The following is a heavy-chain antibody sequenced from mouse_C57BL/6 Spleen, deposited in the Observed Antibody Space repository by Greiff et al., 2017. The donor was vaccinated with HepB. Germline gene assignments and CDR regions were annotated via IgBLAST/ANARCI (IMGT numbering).Heavy chain of an antibody. CDR2: IYPGGGYT. D-gene: IGHD2-4*01. V-gene: IGHV1-63*01. CDR1: GYTFTNYW. J-gene: IGHJ2*01. Sequence: QVQLQQSGAELVRPGTSVKMSCKASGYTFTNYWIGWAKQRPGHGLEWIGDIYPGGGYTNYNEKFKGKATLTADKSSSTAYMQFSSLTSEDSAIYYCARGDYDYDGGWFDYWGQGTTLTVSS. CDR3: ARGDYDYDGGWFDY.